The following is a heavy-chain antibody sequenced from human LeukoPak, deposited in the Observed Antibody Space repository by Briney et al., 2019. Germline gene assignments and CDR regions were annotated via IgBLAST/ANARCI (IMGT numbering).Heavy chain of an antibody. CDR3: ASSYSSSSRIEYYFDY. CDR1: GGSFSGYY. J-gene: IGHJ4*02. V-gene: IGHV4-34*01. D-gene: IGHD6-6*01. CDR2: INHTGST. Sequence: PSETLSLTCAVYGGSFSGYYWSWIRQPPGKGLEWIGQINHTGSTNYNPSLKSRVSISVDTSKNQFSLKLSSVTAADTAVYYCASSYSSSSRIEYYFDYWGQGTLVTVSS.